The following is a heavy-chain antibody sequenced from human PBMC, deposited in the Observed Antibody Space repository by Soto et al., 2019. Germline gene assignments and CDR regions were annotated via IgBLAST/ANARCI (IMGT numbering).Heavy chain of an antibody. CDR3: ASIYGDSLPYYYYGMDV. CDR1: GGSFSGYY. V-gene: IGHV4-34*01. D-gene: IGHD4-17*01. Sequence: SETLSLTCAVYGGSFSGYYWSWIRQPPGKGLEWIGEINHSGSTNYNPSLKSRVTISVDTSKNQFSLKLSSVTAADTAVYYCASIYGDSLPYYYYGMDVWGQGTTVTVS. CDR2: INHSGST. J-gene: IGHJ6*02.